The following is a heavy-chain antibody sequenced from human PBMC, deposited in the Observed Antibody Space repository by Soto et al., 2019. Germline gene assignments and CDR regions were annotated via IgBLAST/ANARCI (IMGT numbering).Heavy chain of an antibody. Sequence: PSETLSLTCTVSGGSIRSDDYYWSWIRQPPGKGLEWIGYIYYTGTTNYNPSLQSRITISMDTSKNQFSLKLSSVSAADTAVYYCVSDRSSSPDYFDYWGQGNLVTVSS. D-gene: IGHD6-6*01. CDR3: VSDRSSSPDYFDY. J-gene: IGHJ4*02. CDR1: GGSIRSDDYY. CDR2: IYYTGTT. V-gene: IGHV4-30-4*01.